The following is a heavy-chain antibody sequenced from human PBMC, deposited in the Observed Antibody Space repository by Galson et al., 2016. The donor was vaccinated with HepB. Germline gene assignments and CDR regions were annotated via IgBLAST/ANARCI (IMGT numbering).Heavy chain of an antibody. J-gene: IGHJ4*02. CDR3: ARGASGSPRLARVNFDY. CDR2: INWNTGNI. D-gene: IGHD6-6*01. CDR1: GFTFGNYA. V-gene: IGHV3-9*01. Sequence: SLRLSCAASGFTFGNYAMHWVRQAPGKGLEWVSGINWNTGNIVYADSVKGRFTISRDNAKNSLYLHMISLTPEDTAVYYCARGASGSPRLARVNFDYWGQGALVTVSS.